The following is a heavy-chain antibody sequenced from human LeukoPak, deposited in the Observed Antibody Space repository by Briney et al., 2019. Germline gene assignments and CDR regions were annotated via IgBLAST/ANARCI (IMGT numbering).Heavy chain of an antibody. CDR3: ARGTHVVVVTAIDYFDY. D-gene: IGHD2-21*02. CDR2: ISAYNGNT. CDR1: GYTFTSYG. Sequence: ASVKVSCKASGYTFTSYGISWVRQAPGQGLEWVGWISAYNGNTNYTQKLQGTVTMTTHTSTSTAYMELRSLRSDDTAVYYCARGTHVVVVTAIDYFDYWGQGTLVTVSS. J-gene: IGHJ4*02. V-gene: IGHV1-18*01.